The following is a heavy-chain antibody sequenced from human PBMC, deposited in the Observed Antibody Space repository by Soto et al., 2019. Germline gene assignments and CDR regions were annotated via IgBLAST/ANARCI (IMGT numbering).Heavy chain of an antibody. CDR3: VKDESINWYSGHFRH. V-gene: IGHV3-9*01. CDR1: GFTFDDYA. CDR2: INWNSGSI. J-gene: IGHJ1*01. D-gene: IGHD6-13*01. Sequence: EVQLVESGGGLVLPGRSLRLSFAASGFTFDDYAMHWVRQVPGKGLDWVSGINWNSGSIGYGGSVKCRFAISRDNAQNSMQLQMNSLSADDKAFYYCVKDESINWYSGHFRHWGQGTLVLVSS.